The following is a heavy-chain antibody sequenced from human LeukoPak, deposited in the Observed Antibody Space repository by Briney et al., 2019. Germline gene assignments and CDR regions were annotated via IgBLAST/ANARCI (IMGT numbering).Heavy chain of an antibody. V-gene: IGHV1-69*02. D-gene: IGHD2-15*01. CDR3: ALKGLYCSGGSCYSDLSWFDP. J-gene: IGHJ5*02. CDR1: GGTFSSYT. Sequence: SVKVSCKASGGTFSSYTISLVRQAPGQGLEWMGRIIPILGIANYAQKFQGRVTITADKSTSTAYMELSSLRSEDTAVYYCALKGLYCSGGSCYSDLSWFDPWGQGTLVTVSS. CDR2: IIPILGIA.